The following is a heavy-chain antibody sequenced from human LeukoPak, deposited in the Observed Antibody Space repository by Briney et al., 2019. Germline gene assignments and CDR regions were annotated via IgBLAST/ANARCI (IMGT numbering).Heavy chain of an antibody. CDR2: INHSGST. Sequence: SETLSLTCAVYGGSFSGYYWSWIRQPPGKGLEWIGEINHSGSTNYNPPLKSRVTISVDTSKNQFSLKLSSVTAADTAVYYCARGQQMATTSFDIWGQGTMVTVSS. CDR3: ARGQQMATTSFDI. J-gene: IGHJ3*02. V-gene: IGHV4-34*01. D-gene: IGHD5-24*01. CDR1: GGSFSGYY.